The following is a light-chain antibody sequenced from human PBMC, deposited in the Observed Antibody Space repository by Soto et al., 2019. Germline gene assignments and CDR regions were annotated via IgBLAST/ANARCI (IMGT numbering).Light chain of an antibody. J-gene: IGKJ1*01. CDR1: QSIRNY. V-gene: IGKV1-5*01. CDR3: QHHNSYSQT. Sequence: DIQMTQSPPTLSASVGDRVTITCRASQSIRNYLAWYQQMPGKAPKLLIYVASSLQSGVPSRFSGSGSGTEFTLTISSLQPDDFATYFCQHHNSYSQTFGQGTKVEIK. CDR2: VAS.